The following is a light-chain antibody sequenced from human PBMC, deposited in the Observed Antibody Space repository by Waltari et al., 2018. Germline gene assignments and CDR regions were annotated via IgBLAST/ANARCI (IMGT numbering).Light chain of an antibody. CDR1: GGPTYYA. J-gene: IGLJ3*02. Sequence: QLVVTQSPSASASLGASVKLTCTQRGGPTYYAITWQQQQPQKGPRFLMKVNSDGSHNKGDGVPYRVSGSSSGAERYLTISSLESEDDAYYHCQTWATGIRVFGGGTKLIVL. CDR3: QTWATGIRV. CDR2: VNSDGSH. V-gene: IGLV4-69*01.